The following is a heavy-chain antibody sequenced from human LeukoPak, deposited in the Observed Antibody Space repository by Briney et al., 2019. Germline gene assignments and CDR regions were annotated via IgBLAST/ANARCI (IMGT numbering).Heavy chain of an antibody. CDR1: GFTFSNAW. J-gene: IGHJ4*02. V-gene: IGHV3-15*01. Sequence: KPGGSLRLSCAASGFTFSNAWMSWVRQTPGKGLEWVGRIQSKTDGEITAYAAPVKGRFTMSRDDSKNTLYLQMTSLKTDDTAVYYCTTGYYYGSGRGSVWGQGTLVTVSS. CDR3: TTGYYYGSGRGSV. CDR2: IQSKTDGEIT. D-gene: IGHD3-10*01.